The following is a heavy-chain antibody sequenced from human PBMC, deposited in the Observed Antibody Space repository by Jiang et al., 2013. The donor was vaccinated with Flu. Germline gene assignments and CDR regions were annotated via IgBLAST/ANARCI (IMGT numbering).Heavy chain of an antibody. CDR2: INTNTGNP. J-gene: IGHJ4*02. D-gene: IGHD2-8*02. CDR3: ARDTKGWWLPY. V-gene: IGHV7-4-1*02. Sequence: QSGSELKEPGASVKVSCKASGYTFTNYPMNWVRQAPGQGLEWMGWINTNTGNPTYAQGFTGRFVFSLDTSVSTAYLQISSLKAEDTAAYYCARDTKGWWLPYWGQGTLVTVSS. CDR1: GYTFTNYP.